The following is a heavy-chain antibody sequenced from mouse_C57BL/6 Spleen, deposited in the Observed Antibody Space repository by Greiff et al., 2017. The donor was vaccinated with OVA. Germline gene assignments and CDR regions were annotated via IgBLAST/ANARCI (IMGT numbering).Heavy chain of an antibody. CDR3: ARGGYGSSPYYAMDY. CDR2: INPGSGGT. V-gene: IGHV1-54*01. CDR1: GYAFTNYL. Sequence: VQGVESGAELVRPGTSVKVSCKASGYAFTNYLIEWVKQRPGQGLEWIGVINPGSGGTNYNEKFKGKATLTADKSSSTAYMQLSSLTSEDSAVYFGARGGYGSSPYYAMDYWGQGTSVTVSS. D-gene: IGHD1-1*01. J-gene: IGHJ4*01.